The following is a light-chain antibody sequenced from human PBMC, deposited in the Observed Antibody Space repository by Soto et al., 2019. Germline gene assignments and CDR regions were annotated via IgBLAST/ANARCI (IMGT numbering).Light chain of an antibody. Sequence: QSVLTQPASVSGTPGQSITISCTGSNSDVGIYDFVSWYQHHPGRAPKLMIYEVSNRPSGVSSRFSGSKSGNTASLTISGLQAEDEADYYCSSYTSSSTLYVFGTGTKVT. CDR2: EVS. CDR1: NSDVGIYDF. CDR3: SSYTSSSTLYV. V-gene: IGLV2-14*01. J-gene: IGLJ1*01.